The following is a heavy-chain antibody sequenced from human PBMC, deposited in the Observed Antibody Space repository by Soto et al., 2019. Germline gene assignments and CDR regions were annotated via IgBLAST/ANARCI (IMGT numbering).Heavy chain of an antibody. V-gene: IGHV5-10-1*01. CDR2: IYPSDSYT. Sequence: PGESLKISCKGSGYNFAGYWIAWVRQMPGKGLELMGIIYPSDSYTNYSPSFQGHVTISADKSISTAYLQWSSLKASDTAMYYCARAFNSGYYYSAFDIWGQGTMVTVSS. CDR3: ARAFNSGYYYSAFDI. CDR1: GYNFAGYW. J-gene: IGHJ3*02. D-gene: IGHD3-22*01.